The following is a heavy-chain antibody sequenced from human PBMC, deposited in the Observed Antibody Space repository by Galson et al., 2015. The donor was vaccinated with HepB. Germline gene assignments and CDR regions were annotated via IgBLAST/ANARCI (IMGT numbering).Heavy chain of an antibody. V-gene: IGHV5-51*01. CDR1: GYSFTRYW. Sequence: QSGAEVKKPGDSLKISCKGSGYSFTRYWIAWVRQMPGQGLEWMGIIYPGDSDTRYSPSFQGQVTISADNSISTAYLQWSSLKASDTAIYYCARADWAMVDPYYMDVWGKGTTVTVSS. CDR3: ARADWAMVDPYYMDV. J-gene: IGHJ6*03. D-gene: IGHD3-10*01. CDR2: IYPGDSDT.